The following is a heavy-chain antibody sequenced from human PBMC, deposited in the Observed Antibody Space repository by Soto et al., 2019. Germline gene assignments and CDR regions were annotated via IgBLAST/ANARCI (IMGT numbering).Heavy chain of an antibody. Sequence: GESLTISFTCSGYNFTRFWIRWVRHVPGKGLEWMGRIDPSDSYTTYSPSFQGHVTLSADKSISTAYLQWSSLKASDTAIYYCARLFREAYYYYGMDVWGQGTTVTAP. CDR1: GYNFTRFW. CDR2: IDPSDSYT. CDR3: ARLFREAYYYYGMDV. V-gene: IGHV5-10-1*01. J-gene: IGHJ6*02.